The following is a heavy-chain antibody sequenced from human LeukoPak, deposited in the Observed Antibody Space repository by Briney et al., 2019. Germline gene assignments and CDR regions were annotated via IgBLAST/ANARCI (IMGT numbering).Heavy chain of an antibody. J-gene: IGHJ4*02. CDR2: ISFDGSSK. CDR1: GFTFSSYA. V-gene: IGHV3-30-3*01. CDR3: ARGAAYGDYGSIDY. Sequence: GRSLRLSCAASGFTFSSYAMHWVRQAPGKGLEWEAVISFDGSSKYYADSVKGRFTISRDNSKNTLYLQVNSLRAEDTAVYYCARGAAYGDYGSIDYWGQGTLVIVSS. D-gene: IGHD4-17*01.